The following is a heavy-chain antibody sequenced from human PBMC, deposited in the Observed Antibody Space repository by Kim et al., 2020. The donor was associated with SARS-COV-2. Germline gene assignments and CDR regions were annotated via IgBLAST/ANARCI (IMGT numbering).Heavy chain of an antibody. J-gene: IGHJ6*02. Sequence: AGSVKRRITINPDTSKNQFSLQLNSVTPEDTAVYYCARDLRHSSIYGMDVWGQGTTVTVSS. D-gene: IGHD6-13*01. CDR3: ARDLRHSSIYGMDV. V-gene: IGHV6-1*01.